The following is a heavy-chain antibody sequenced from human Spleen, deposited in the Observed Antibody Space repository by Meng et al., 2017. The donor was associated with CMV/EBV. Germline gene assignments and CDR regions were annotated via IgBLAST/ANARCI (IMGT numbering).Heavy chain of an antibody. V-gene: IGHV4-4*07. D-gene: IGHD3-3*01. CDR3: ARDKTIFGVVNPNWFDP. CDR2: FYTSGRT. Sequence: QVYRHASDPRLVYPWSSLSLPCPFFGGSTSSSYCSLLRHPAGKGLELIGRFYTSGRTNYNPSLKSRVTMSVDTSKNQFSLKLSSVTAADTAVYYCARDKTIFGVVNPNWFDPWGQGTLVTVSS. J-gene: IGHJ5*02. CDR1: GGSTSSSY.